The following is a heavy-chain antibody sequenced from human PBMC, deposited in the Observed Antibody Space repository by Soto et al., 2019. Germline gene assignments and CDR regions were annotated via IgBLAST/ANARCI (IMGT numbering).Heavy chain of an antibody. Sequence: PSETLSLTCAVYGGSFSGYYWSWVRQPPGKGLEWIGDINHSGSTNYNPSLKSRVTISVDTSKNQFSLKLSSVTAADTAVYYCARRGPSSSWYSSGYYFDYWGQGTLVTLSS. V-gene: IGHV4-34*01. CDR1: GGSFSGYY. CDR2: INHSGST. D-gene: IGHD6-13*01. J-gene: IGHJ4*02. CDR3: ARRGPSSSWYSSGYYFDY.